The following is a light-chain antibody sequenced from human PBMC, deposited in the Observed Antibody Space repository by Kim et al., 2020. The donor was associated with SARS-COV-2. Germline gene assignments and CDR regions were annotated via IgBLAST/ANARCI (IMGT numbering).Light chain of an antibody. Sequence: VSPGGTATITCSGDKLGTKYVCWYQQKAGQAPLLVIHEDNNRPSGVPDRFLGSNSGNTATLTIIAARALDEADYYCQTWDSSTAVFGGGTQLTVL. CDR2: EDN. CDR3: QTWDSSTAV. J-gene: IGLJ2*01. V-gene: IGLV3-1*01. CDR1: KLGTKY.